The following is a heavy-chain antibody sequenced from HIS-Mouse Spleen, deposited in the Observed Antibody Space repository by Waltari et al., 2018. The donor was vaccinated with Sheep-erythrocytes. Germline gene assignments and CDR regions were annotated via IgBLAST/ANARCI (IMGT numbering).Heavy chain of an antibody. D-gene: IGHD3-22*01. CDR2: IYYSWST. CDR1: GGSISSSSYY. CDR3: ARLYYYDSSGYYFDY. Sequence: QLQLQESGPGLVKPSETLSLTCTVSGGSISSSSYYWGWIRQPPGKGLEWIGSIYYSWSTYYTPSLKSRVTISVDTSKNQFSLKLSSVTAADTAVYYCARLYYYDSSGYYFDYWGQGTLVTVSS. V-gene: IGHV4-39*01. J-gene: IGHJ4*02.